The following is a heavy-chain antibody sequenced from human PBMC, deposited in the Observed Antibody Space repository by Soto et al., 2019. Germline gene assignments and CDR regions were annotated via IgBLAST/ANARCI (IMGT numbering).Heavy chain of an antibody. V-gene: IGHV1-69*01. J-gene: IGHJ6*02. CDR3: ARSQGGSSSLDIYYYWYYGMEV. Sequence: QVQLVQSGAEVKKPGSSVKVSCKAPGGTFSTYAISWVRQAPGQGLEWMGGVIPIFGTPKYAQKFQGRVTITADDSTSRGYMELRSLRSEDTAVYYCARSQGGSSSLDIYYYWYYGMEVWGQGTTVTVSS. D-gene: IGHD2-15*01. CDR1: GGTFSTYA. CDR2: VIPIFGTP.